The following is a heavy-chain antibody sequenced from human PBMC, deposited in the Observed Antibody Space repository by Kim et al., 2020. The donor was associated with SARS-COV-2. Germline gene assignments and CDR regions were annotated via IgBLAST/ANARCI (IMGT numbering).Heavy chain of an antibody. CDR3: ARAPPRIVAAGSGRWFDA. D-gene: IGHD6-13*01. CDR2: INHSGST. J-gene: IGHJ5*01. CDR1: GGSFSGYY. V-gene: IGHV4-34*01. Sequence: SETLSLTCAVYGGSFSGYYWSWIRQPPGKGLEWIGEINHSGSTTYNPSPKSRVPISVDTSKNKFSLKLTSVTAAATAVYYCARAPPRIVAAGSGRWFDA.